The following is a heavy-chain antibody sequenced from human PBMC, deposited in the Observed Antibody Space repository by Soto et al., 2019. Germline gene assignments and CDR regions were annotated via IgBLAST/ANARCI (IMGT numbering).Heavy chain of an antibody. V-gene: IGHV3-23*01. CDR2: ISGSDGKT. D-gene: IGHD3-3*01. CDR1: GFSFASFA. Sequence: GSLRLSCTTSGFSFASFAMTWVRQAPGKGLEWVATISGSDGKTYYADSVKGRFSISRDTSRNTLYLQMNSLRADDAAIYYCAKWSYLDYWGQGTRVTVSS. J-gene: IGHJ4*02. CDR3: AKWSYLDY.